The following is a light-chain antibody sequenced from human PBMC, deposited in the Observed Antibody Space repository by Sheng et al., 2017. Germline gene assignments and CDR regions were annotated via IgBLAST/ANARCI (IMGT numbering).Light chain of an antibody. CDR3: QTWGTGIRV. Sequence: QLVLTQSPSASASLGASVKLTCTLDSGHSSYAIAWHQQQPEKGPLYLMKLNSDGSHSKGDGIPDRFSGSSSGAERYLTISSLQSEDEADYYCQTWGTGIRVFGGGTKLTVL. CDR1: SGHSSYA. V-gene: IGLV4-69*01. J-gene: IGLJ3*02. CDR2: LNSDGSH.